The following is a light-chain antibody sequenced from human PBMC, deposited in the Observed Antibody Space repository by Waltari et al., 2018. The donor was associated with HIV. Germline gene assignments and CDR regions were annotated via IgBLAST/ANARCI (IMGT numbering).Light chain of an antibody. Sequence: QSALTQPLSASGSPGQSVTISCNGTSSDVGGYDYVSWYQQHPGKAPKLMLYDVTKRPSGVPYRFSGSKSGSTASLTGSGLQAEDEADYYCSSYAGSNNLIFGGGTKLTGL. CDR3: SSYAGSNNLI. CDR1: SSDVGGYDY. J-gene: IGLJ2*01. CDR2: DVT. V-gene: IGLV2-8*01.